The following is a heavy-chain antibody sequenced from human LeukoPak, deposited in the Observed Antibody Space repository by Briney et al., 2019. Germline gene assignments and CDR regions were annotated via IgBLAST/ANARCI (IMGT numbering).Heavy chain of an antibody. CDR1: SGSISTYY. J-gene: IGHJ4*02. CDR2: IYYSGST. V-gene: IGHV4-59*01. Sequence: SETLALTCTVSSGSISTYYWSWIRQPPGKGPDWIGYIYYSGSTTYNPSLKSRVTISIDTSKNQFSLKLNSVTAADTAVYYCARYDSSGYYGYWGQGTLVTVSS. CDR3: ARYDSSGYYGY. D-gene: IGHD3-22*01.